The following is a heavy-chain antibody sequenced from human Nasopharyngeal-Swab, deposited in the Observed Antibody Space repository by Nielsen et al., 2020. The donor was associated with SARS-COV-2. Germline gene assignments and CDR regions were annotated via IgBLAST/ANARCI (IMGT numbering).Heavy chain of an antibody. CDR2: ISYDGSNK. V-gene: IGHV3-30-3*01. Sequence: WIRQPPGKGLEWVAVISYDGSNKYYAESVKGRFTISRDNSKKTLYLQMISLRAEDTAVYYCARGDSSTSTGVDYWGQGTLVTVSS. CDR3: ARGDSSTSTGVDY. J-gene: IGHJ4*02. D-gene: IGHD6-6*01.